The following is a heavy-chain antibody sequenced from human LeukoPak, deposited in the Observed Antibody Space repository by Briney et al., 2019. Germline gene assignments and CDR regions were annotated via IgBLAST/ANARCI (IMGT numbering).Heavy chain of an antibody. V-gene: IGHV1-46*01. CDR3: ATGGDGYNIDY. J-gene: IGHJ4*02. Sequence: GASVKVSCKASGYTFTSYYMHRVRQAPGQGLERMGIINPSGGSTSYAQKFQGRVTMTRDMSTSTVYMELSSLRSEDTAVYYCATGGDGYNIDYWGQGTLVTVSS. CDR1: GYTFTSYY. D-gene: IGHD5-24*01. CDR2: INPSGGST.